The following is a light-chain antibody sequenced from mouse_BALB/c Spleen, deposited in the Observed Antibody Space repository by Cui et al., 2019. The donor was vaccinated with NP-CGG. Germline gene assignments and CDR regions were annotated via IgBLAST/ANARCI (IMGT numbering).Light chain of an antibody. CDR3: ALWYSNHWV. V-gene: IGLV1*01. Sequence: QDVVTQESAITTSSGETATLTCRSNTGAARISNYAKRPQEKPDHLFTGLIGGTKNRAPGVPARFSGYLIGDKAALTITGAQTEDEAIYFCALWYSNHWVFGGGTKLTVL. J-gene: IGLJ1*01. CDR1: TGAARISNY. CDR2: GTK.